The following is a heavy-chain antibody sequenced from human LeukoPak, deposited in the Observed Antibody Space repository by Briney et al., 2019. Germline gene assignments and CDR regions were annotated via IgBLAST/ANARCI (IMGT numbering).Heavy chain of an antibody. CDR3: ARGFDAHNAFDI. J-gene: IGHJ3*02. V-gene: IGHV4-30-4*01. CDR2: IYYSGST. Sequence: SQTLSLTCTVSGGSISSSDYYWSWIRQPPGKGLEWIGYIYYSGSTSYNPSLKSRITISVDTSKNQFSLKRTSVTAADTAVYYCARGFDAHNAFDIWGQGTMVTVSS. D-gene: IGHD3-9*01. CDR1: GGSISSSDYY.